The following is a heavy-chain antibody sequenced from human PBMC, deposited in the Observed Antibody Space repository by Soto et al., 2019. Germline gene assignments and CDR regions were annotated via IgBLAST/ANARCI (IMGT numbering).Heavy chain of an antibody. CDR3: ARAYSGSNSGYGSGTSVNHYLDY. Sequence: ASVKFSCKASGYTFTSYQMHWVRQAPGQGLEWMGIINPAGGSTTYTQKFQGRVTMTRDTSTSTVYMDLSSLRSEDTAVYYCARAYSGSNSGYGSGTSVNHYLDYWGHGTLVTVSS. CDR1: GYTFTSYQ. J-gene: IGHJ4*01. V-gene: IGHV1-46*01. CDR2: INPAGGST. D-gene: IGHD3-10*01.